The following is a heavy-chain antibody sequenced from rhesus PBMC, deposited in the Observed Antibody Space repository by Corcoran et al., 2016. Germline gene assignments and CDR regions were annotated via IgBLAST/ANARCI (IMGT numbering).Heavy chain of an antibody. CDR1: GGSIRRSY. V-gene: IGHV4S11*01. J-gene: IGHJ4*01. CDR3: ARQNEWVQFFDY. Sequence: QVQLQESGPGLVKPSETLSLTCAVPGGSIRRSYWCWIRQAPGKGLEWIGRIDSSGSTYYNPSLKSRVTLSVDTSKNQFSLKLSSVTAADTAVYYCARQNEWVQFFDYWGQGVLVTVSS. CDR2: IDSSGST. D-gene: IGHD5-24*01.